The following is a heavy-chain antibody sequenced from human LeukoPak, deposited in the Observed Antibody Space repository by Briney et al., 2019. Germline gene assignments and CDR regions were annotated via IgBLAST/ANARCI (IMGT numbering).Heavy chain of an antibody. CDR3: AREGYSGSDSNL. D-gene: IGHD5-12*01. CDR1: GDSIRSYD. J-gene: IGHJ4*02. V-gene: IGHV4-59*01. CDR2: ISYSGST. Sequence: SETLSLTCTVSGDSIRSYDWSWIRQSPGKGLEWIGYISYSGSTNYNPSLKSRVTISVDTSKNQFSLNLSSVTAADTAVYFCAREGYSGSDSNLWGQGTLVTVSS.